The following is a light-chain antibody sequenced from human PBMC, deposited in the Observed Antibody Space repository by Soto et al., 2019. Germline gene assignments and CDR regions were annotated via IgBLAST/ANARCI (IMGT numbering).Light chain of an antibody. J-gene: IGKJ4*01. CDR2: GAF. Sequence: EIVLTQSPGTLSLSPGERATLSCRASQRVSSSYLAWYQQKPGQAPRLLIYGAFSRATGIPQRFSGSGSGTDFTLTISRLESEDCAEYYCQQYGSSPLTFGGGTKVEIK. CDR3: QQYGSSPLT. CDR1: QRVSSSY. V-gene: IGKV3-20*01.